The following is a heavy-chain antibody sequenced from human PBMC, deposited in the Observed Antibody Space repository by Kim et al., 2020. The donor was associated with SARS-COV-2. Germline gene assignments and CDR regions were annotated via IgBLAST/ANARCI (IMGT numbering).Heavy chain of an antibody. J-gene: IGHJ4*02. V-gene: IGHV3-73*01. D-gene: IGHD4-4*01. CDR3: TAGAYSSD. CDR2: IRSKANNYAT. CDR1: GFTFSGSA. Sequence: GGSLRLSCAASGFTFSGSAMHWVRQASGKGLEWVGRIRSKANNYATTYAESVTGRFTISRDDSKNTTYLQMNSLKTEDTALYYCTAGAYSSDWGQGTLVTVSS.